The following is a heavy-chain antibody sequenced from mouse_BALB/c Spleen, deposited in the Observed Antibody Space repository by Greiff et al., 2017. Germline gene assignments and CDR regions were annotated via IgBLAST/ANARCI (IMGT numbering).Heavy chain of an antibody. CDR3: ARKDWEGAMDY. J-gene: IGHJ4*01. Sequence: EVQLVESGGGLVKPGGSLKLSCAASGFTFSDYYMYWVRQTPEKRLEWVATISDGGSYTYYPDSVKGRFTISRDNAKNNLYLQMSSLKSEDTAMYYCARKDWEGAMDYWGQGTSVTVSS. CDR1: GFTFSDYY. CDR2: ISDGGSYT. D-gene: IGHD4-1*01. V-gene: IGHV5-4*02.